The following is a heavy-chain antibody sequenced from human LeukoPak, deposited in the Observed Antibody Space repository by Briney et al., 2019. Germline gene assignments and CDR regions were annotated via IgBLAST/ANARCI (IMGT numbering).Heavy chain of an antibody. V-gene: IGHV3-74*01. Sequence: GGALRLSCADSGVTFSSYWMHWVRQAPGKGLVWVSRINTDGSTTNYADSVKGQFTISRDNAENTLYLQMNSLRAEDTAVYYCARGSPAAVWGQGALVSVSS. CDR3: ARGSPAAV. D-gene: IGHD6-25*01. J-gene: IGHJ4*02. CDR1: GVTFSSYW. CDR2: INTDGSTT.